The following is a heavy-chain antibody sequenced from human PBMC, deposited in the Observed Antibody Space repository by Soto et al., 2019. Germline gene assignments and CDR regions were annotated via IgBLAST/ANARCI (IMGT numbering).Heavy chain of an antibody. V-gene: IGHV1-18*01. CDR3: ARHHGPTTSENWFDP. CDR1: GYTFFTYD. D-gene: IGHD5-12*01. Sequence: QVHLVQSGVEVQTPGASVKVSCQASGYTFFTYDISWVRQAPGQGLEWMGWISTYSGDTKYAQKFQGRVTMTTDTSTTTAYLELRSLSSDDKAVYYCARHHGPTTSENWFDPWGQGTLVTVSS. J-gene: IGHJ5*02. CDR2: ISTYSGDT.